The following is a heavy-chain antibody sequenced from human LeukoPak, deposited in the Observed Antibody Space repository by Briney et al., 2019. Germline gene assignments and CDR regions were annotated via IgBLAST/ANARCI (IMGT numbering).Heavy chain of an antibody. D-gene: IGHD2-2*02. CDR3: ARESGGYCSTTSCYKGYFDY. CDR2: IVSSGSYI. CDR1: GFTYSSYS. J-gene: IGHJ4*02. V-gene: IGHV3-21*01. Sequence: PGGSLRLSCAASGFTYSSYSMNWVRQAPGKGLEWVSSIVSSGSYIYYADSVKGRFTISRDNAKYSLYLQMNSLRAEDTAVYYCARESGGYCSTTSCYKGYFDYWGQGTLVTVSS.